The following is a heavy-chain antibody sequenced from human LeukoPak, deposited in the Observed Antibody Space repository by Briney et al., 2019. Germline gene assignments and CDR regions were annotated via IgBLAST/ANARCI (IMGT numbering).Heavy chain of an antibody. J-gene: IGHJ4*02. D-gene: IGHD6-19*01. CDR3: ARWFTSGRGFFDY. Sequence: PGGSLRLSCAASGFTFSHYSMNSVRQAPGKGLEWVSYISSSSTIIYYADSVKGRFTISRDNAKNSLYLQMNSLRDEDTAVYYCARWFTSGRGFFDYWGQGILVTVSS. CDR1: GFTFSHYS. CDR2: ISSSSTII. V-gene: IGHV3-48*02.